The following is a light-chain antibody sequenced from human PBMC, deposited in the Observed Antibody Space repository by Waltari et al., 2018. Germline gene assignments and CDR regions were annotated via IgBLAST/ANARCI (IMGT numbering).Light chain of an antibody. CDR2: IAS. CDR1: QSIGRY. V-gene: IGKV1-39*01. Sequence: DIQMTQSQSSLSASVGDRVTITCRASQSIGRYLNWYQQKPGRAPEVLIFIASRLQRGVPSRFSGSGSGTEFTLTISSLQPEDFATYYCQQSYRTPRTFGQGTTVEIK. CDR3: QQSYRTPRT. J-gene: IGKJ1*01.